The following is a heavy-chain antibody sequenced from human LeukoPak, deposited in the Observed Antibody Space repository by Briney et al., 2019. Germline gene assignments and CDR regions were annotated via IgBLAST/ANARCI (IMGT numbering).Heavy chain of an antibody. V-gene: IGHV4-34*01. Sequence: SETLSLTCAVYGGSFSNYYWSWIRQPPGKGLEWIGEINHSGSTNYNPSLKSRVTISVDTSKNQFSLKLSSVTAADTAVYYCARLAVRGVITEPDVWGKGTTVTISS. J-gene: IGHJ6*04. D-gene: IGHD3-10*01. CDR1: GGSFSNYY. CDR3: ARLAVRGVITEPDV. CDR2: INHSGST.